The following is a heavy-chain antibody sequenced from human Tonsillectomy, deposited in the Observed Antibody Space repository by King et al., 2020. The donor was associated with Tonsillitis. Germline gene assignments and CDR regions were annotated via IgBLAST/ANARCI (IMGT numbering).Heavy chain of an antibody. CDR3: AREANSCDI. CDR2: INPSGHIT. V-gene: IGHV1-46*01. Sequence: QLVQSGAEVKKPGASVKVSCKASGYTFSNYHMHWVRQAPGQGLEWMGVINPSGHITTYAQKFQGRVTMTRDTSTTTLYMELSRLTSEDTAVYYCAREANSCDIWGQGTMVTVSS. J-gene: IGHJ3*02. D-gene: IGHD5-24*01. CDR1: GYTFSNYH.